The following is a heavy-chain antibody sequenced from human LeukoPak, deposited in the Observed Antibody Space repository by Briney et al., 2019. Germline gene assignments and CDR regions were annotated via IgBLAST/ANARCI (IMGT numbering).Heavy chain of an antibody. V-gene: IGHV3-7*03. CDR2: VNRDGSET. J-gene: IGHJ6*02. Sequence: GGSLRLSCAASGFTLSNHWMTWVRQVPGRGPEWVANVNRDGSETYYLDPVKGRFTISKDNAKNSLYLQMNSLRAEDTALYHCARNNGMDVWGQGTTVIVS. CDR3: ARNNGMDV. CDR1: GFTLSNHW.